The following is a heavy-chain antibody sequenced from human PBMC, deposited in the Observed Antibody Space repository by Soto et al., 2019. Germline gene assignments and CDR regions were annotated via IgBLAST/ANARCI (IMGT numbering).Heavy chain of an antibody. Sequence: QVQLVESGGGVVQPGRSLRLSCAASGFTFNSYGIHWVRQAPGKGLEWVAVISYDGSKKYYGDSVKGRFTISRDNSKNPLYLQMNSLRPEDTAVYYCAKGALRFFDWHTQPDYWGQGTLVTVSS. CDR3: AKGALRFFDWHTQPDY. V-gene: IGHV3-30*18. J-gene: IGHJ4*02. CDR1: GFTFNSYG. D-gene: IGHD3-9*01. CDR2: ISYDGSKK.